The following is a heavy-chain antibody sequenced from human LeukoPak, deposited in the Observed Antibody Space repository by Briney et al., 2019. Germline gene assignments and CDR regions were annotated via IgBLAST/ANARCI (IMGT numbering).Heavy chain of an antibody. CDR3: ARRRYNWNAIDY. CDR2: IYENGGTT. CDR1: GFTFRSHA. J-gene: IGHJ4*02. V-gene: IGHV3-23*01. Sequence: PGGSLRLSCVGSGFTFRSHAISWVRQAPEKGLEFVSGIYENGGTTYYADSVKGRFSISRDNSKNTLYLQMDSLRGEDTAVYYCARRRYNWNAIDYWGQGTLVTVSS. D-gene: IGHD1-20*01.